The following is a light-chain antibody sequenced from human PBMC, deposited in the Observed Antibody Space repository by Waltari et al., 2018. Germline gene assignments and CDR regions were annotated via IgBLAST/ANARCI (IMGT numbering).Light chain of an antibody. Sequence: QSVLTQPPSTSGTPGQRVTISCSGSASNIGDNLVNWYQQLPGKAPKLLIYRTDLRPSGVPDRFSCSKFGTSASLAISGLQSEDEADYFCASWDDSLNGHWVFGGGTKVTVL. CDR2: RTD. CDR1: ASNIGDNL. CDR3: ASWDDSLNGHWV. V-gene: IGLV1-44*01. J-gene: IGLJ3*02.